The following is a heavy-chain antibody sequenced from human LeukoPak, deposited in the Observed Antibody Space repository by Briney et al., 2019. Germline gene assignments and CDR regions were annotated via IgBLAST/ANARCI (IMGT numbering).Heavy chain of an antibody. CDR1: VFTFSSYG. J-gene: IGHJ5*02. D-gene: IGHD3-10*01. V-gene: IGHV3-33*01. CDR3: ARHHWFGERQGFDP. CDR2: IWYDGSNK. Sequence: GGALRLSRAASVFTFSSYGMHWVRKAPGKGLEWVAVIWYDGSNKYYADTVKGRFTISRDNSKNSLYLQMNSLRAEDTAGYYWARHHWFGERQGFDPWGQGTLVTVSS.